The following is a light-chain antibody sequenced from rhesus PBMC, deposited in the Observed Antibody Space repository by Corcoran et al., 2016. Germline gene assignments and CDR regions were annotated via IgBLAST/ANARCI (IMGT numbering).Light chain of an antibody. Sequence: EIVMTQSPATLSLSPGERATLSCKASQSVSSTLAWYQQRPGQAPKLLIYGASRRATGIPDRFSGSGSGTEFSLTISSLEPEDIGLCYCQQDYSWPPTFGGGTKVDLK. CDR3: QQDYSWPPT. V-gene: IGKV3-42*02. J-gene: IGKJ4*01. CDR1: QSVSST. CDR2: GAS.